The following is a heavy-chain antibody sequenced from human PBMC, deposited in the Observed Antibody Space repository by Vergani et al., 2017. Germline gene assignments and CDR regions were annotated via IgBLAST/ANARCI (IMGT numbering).Heavy chain of an antibody. CDR1: GGSISSGGYS. V-gene: IGHV4-30-2*01. Sequence: QLQLRESGSGLVKPSQTLSLTCAVSGGSISSGGYSWSWIRQPPGKGLEWIGYIYLRGSTYYNPSLKSRVTISVDRSKNQFSLKLSSVTAADTAVYYCASLLGADAFDIWGQGTMVTVSS. J-gene: IGHJ3*02. D-gene: IGHD1-26*01. CDR3: ASLLGADAFDI. CDR2: IYLRGST.